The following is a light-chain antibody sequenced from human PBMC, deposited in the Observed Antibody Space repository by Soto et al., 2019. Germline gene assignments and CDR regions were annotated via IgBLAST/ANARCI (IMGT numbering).Light chain of an antibody. CDR1: QSVLYSSNNKNY. CDR2: WAS. Sequence: DIVMTQCPDSLAVSLGERATINCKSSQSVLYSSNNKNYLNWFQQKPGQPPRLLIHWASARESGVPDRFSGSGSGTDFTLTISSLQAEDVAVYFCQQHYSSPHTFGQGTRLEIK. J-gene: IGKJ2*01. V-gene: IGKV4-1*01. CDR3: QQHYSSPHT.